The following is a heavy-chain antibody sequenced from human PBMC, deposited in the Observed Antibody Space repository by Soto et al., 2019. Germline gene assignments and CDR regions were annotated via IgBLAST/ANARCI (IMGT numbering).Heavy chain of an antibody. V-gene: IGHV3-30-3*01. D-gene: IGHD1-26*01. J-gene: IGHJ4*02. CDR3: SRDVWESGRYSIDY. Sequence: QVQLVESGGGVVQPGRSLRLSCAASGFTFSSYAMHWVRQAPGKGLEWVAVISYDGSNKYYADSVKGRFTISRDNSKNTLYLQMNSLRAEDTAVYYCSRDVWESGRYSIDYWGQVTLVTVSS. CDR1: GFTFSSYA. CDR2: ISYDGSNK.